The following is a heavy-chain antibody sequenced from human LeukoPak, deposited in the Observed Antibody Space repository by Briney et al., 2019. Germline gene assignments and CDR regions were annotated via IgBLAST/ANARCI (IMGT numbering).Heavy chain of an antibody. V-gene: IGHV3-30*18. CDR3: AKPLGLSWSPFDY. J-gene: IGHJ4*02. Sequence: GGSLRLSCAASGFTFSSYGMHWVRQAPGKGLEWVAVISYDGSNKYYADSVKGRFTISRDNSKNTLYLQMNSLRAEDTAVYYCAKPLGLSWSPFDYWGQGTLVTVSS. CDR2: ISYDGSNK. CDR1: GFTFSSYG. D-gene: IGHD1-1*01.